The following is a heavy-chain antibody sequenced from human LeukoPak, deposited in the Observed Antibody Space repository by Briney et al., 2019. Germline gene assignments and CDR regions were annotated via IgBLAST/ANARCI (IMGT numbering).Heavy chain of an antibody. D-gene: IGHD3-22*01. Sequence: GGSLRLSCAASGFTFDDYAMHWVRQAPGKGLEWVSLISGDGGSTYYADSAKGRFTISRDNSKNSLYLQMNSLRTEDTALYYCAKGGIVVVIPDAFDIWGQGTMVTVSS. CDR3: AKGGIVVVIPDAFDI. J-gene: IGHJ3*02. CDR1: GFTFDDYA. CDR2: ISGDGGST. V-gene: IGHV3-43*02.